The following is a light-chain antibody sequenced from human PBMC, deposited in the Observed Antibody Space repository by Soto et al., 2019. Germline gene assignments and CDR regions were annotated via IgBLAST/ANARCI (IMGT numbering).Light chain of an antibody. CDR2: GAS. V-gene: IGKV1-6*01. Sequence: PSSLSASVGDSVTITCRASQDIRNDLGWFQQKQGKAPKILIYGASSVHRGVPSRFSGSGSGSDLTITISSLQSEDCETYYGLQTYNYPLTFGGGTKVDIK. J-gene: IGKJ4*01. CDR3: LQTYNYPLT. CDR1: QDIRND.